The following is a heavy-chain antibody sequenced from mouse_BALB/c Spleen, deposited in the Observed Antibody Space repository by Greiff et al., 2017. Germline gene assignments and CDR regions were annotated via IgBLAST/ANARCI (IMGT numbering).Heavy chain of an antibody. CDR1: GYTFTSYW. CDR3: ARDYGSSYGAY. CDR2: INPSTGYT. Sequence: QVQLKESGAELAKPGASVKMSCKASGYTFTSYWMHWVKQRPGQGLEWIGYINPSTGYTEYNQKFKDKATLTADKSSSTAYMQLSSLTSEDSAVYYCARDYGSSYGAYWGQGTLVTVSA. D-gene: IGHD1-1*01. V-gene: IGHV1-7*01. J-gene: IGHJ3*01.